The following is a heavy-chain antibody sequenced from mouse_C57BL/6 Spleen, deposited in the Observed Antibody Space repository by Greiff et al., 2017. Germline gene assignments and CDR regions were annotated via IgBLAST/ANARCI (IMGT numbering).Heavy chain of an antibody. CDR3: ARTYDGYLWFAY. D-gene: IGHD2-3*01. V-gene: IGHV1-69*01. CDR2: IDPSDSYT. CDR1: GYTFTSYW. Sequence: VQLQQPGAELVMPGASVKLSCKASGYTFTSYWMHWVKQRPGPGLEWIGEIDPSDSYTNYNQKFKGKSTLTVDKSSSTAYMQLSSLTSEDSAVYYCARTYDGYLWFAYWGQGTLVTVSA. J-gene: IGHJ3*01.